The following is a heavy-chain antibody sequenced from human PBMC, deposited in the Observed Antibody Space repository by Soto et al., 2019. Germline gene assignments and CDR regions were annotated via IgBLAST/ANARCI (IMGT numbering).Heavy chain of an antibody. CDR2: IYPGDSDT. V-gene: IGHV5-51*01. CDR1: GYSFTRYW. J-gene: IGHJ3*02. D-gene: IGHD4-17*01. CDR3: ARRRTTVVTAMGAFDI. Sequence: PGESLKISCKGSGYSFTRYWIGRVRRMPGKGLEWMGIIYPGDSDTRYSPSFQGQVTISADKSISTAYLQWSSLKASDTAMYYCARRRTTVVTAMGAFDIWGQGTMVTVSS.